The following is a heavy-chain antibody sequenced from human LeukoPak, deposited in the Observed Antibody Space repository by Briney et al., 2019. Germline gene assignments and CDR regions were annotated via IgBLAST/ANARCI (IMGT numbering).Heavy chain of an antibody. CDR2: ISSTGSTI. CDR3: ARDPTVHYGDHRLWDY. Sequence: GSLRLSCAASGFTFSSYTMNWVRQAPGKGLEWISYISSTGSTIYYADSMKGRFTISRDNAKNSLYLQMNSLRDEDTAVYYCARDPTVHYGDHRLWDYWGQGTLVTVSS. J-gene: IGHJ4*02. D-gene: IGHD4-17*01. CDR1: GFTFSSYT. V-gene: IGHV3-48*02.